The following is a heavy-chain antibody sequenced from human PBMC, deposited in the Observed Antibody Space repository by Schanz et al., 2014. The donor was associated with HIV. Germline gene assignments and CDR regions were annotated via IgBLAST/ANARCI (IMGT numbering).Heavy chain of an antibody. D-gene: IGHD6-19*01. CDR1: GFTFYTYA. CDR2: ISDSGDGT. Sequence: EVQLLESGGGLVQPGKFLRLSCAASGFTFYTYAMTWVRQAPGKGLEWVSTISDSGDGTYYADSMKGRVTISRDNSKNILYLQMNSLRAEDTALYYCSKATSGSRGWYTGSDWGQGTLVTVSS. V-gene: IGHV3-23*01. CDR3: SKATSGSRGWYTGSD. J-gene: IGHJ4*02.